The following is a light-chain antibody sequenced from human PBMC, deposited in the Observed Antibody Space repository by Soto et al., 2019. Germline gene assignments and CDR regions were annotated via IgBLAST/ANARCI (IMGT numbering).Light chain of an antibody. CDR1: QSVRSTY. CDR3: QYYSSLLSIN. J-gene: IGKJ5*01. V-gene: IGKV3-20*01. Sequence: EIVLTQSPGILSLSPGERATLSCRASQSVRSTYLAWYQQKPGQAPRLLIHGASSRATGIPDRFSGSGSGTDFTLTISRLEPEDFAVYYCQYYSSLLSINFGQVTRLEI. CDR2: GAS.